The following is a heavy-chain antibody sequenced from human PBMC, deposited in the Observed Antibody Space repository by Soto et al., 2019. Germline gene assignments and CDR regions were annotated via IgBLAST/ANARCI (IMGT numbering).Heavy chain of an antibody. CDR1: GYTFTSYG. J-gene: IGHJ3*02. CDR2: ISAYNSNT. V-gene: IGHV1-18*04. D-gene: IGHD2-15*01. Sequence: QVQLVQSGAEVKKPGASVKVSCKASGYTFTSYGISWVRQAPGQGLEWMGWISAYNSNTNYAQKFQGRVTMTRNTSISTAYMELSSLRSEDTAVYYCASGMVATNIWGQGTMVTVSS. CDR3: ASGMVATNI.